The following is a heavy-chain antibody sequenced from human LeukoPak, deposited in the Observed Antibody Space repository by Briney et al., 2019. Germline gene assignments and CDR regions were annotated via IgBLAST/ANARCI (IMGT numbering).Heavy chain of an antibody. Sequence: SETLSLTCTVSGGSLSSYYWSWIRQPPGKGLEWIGYIYYSGSTNYNPSLKSRVTISVDTSKNQFSLKLSSVTAADTAVYYCASFRIVGATSDYWGQGTLVTVSS. CDR2: IYYSGST. J-gene: IGHJ4*02. V-gene: IGHV4-59*08. CDR1: GGSLSSYY. D-gene: IGHD1-26*01. CDR3: ASFRIVGATSDY.